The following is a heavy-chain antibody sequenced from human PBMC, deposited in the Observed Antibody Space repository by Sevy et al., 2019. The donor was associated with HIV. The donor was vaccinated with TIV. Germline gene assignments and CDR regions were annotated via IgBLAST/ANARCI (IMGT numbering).Heavy chain of an antibody. CDR1: GFTFSKYS. CDR3: AREGCTKPHDY. V-gene: IGHV3-23*01. J-gene: IGHJ4*02. Sequence: GESLKISCAASGFTFSKYSMSWVRQPPGKGLEWVSTLSFGCGEINYADSVKGRFTISRDNSKSSVYLQMNNLGPEDTAVYYCAREGCTKPHDYWGQGTLVTVSS. D-gene: IGHD2-8*01. CDR2: LSFGCGEI.